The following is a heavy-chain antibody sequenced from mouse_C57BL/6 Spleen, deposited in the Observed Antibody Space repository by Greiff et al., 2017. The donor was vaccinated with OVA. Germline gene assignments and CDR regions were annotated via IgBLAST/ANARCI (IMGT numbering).Heavy chain of an antibody. CDR2: INPSSGYT. J-gene: IGHJ1*03. CDR3: AREITTVVSYWYFDV. D-gene: IGHD1-1*01. V-gene: IGHV1-4*01. Sequence: LVESGAELARPGASVKMSCKASGYTFTSYTMHWVKQRPGQGLEWIGYINPSSGYTKYNQKFKDKATLTADKSSSTAYMQLSSLTSEDSAVYYCAREITTVVSYWYFDVWGTGTTVTVSS. CDR1: GYTFTSYT.